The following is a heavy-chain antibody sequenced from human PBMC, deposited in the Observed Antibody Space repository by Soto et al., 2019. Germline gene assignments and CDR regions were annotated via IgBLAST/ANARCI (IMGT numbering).Heavy chain of an antibody. J-gene: IGHJ4*02. CDR3: ARDPRSGGSCYLPDY. CDR1: GFTFSSYG. Sequence: QVQLVESGGGVVQPGRSLRLSCAASGFTFSSYGMHWVRQAPGKGLEWVAVIWYDGSNKYYADSVKGRITISRDNSKNTLYLQMNSLRAEDTAVYYCARDPRSGGSCYLPDYWGQGTLVTVSS. V-gene: IGHV3-33*01. CDR2: IWYDGSNK. D-gene: IGHD2-15*01.